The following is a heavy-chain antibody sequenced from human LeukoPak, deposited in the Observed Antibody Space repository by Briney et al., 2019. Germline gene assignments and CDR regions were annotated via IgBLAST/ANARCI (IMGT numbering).Heavy chain of an antibody. CDR3: ARVKKVDTSLDY. CDR1: GGSISSYY. D-gene: IGHD5-18*01. J-gene: IGHJ4*02. Sequence: SETLSLTCRVSGGSISSYYWGWIRQPPGKGLEWIGAVYYNGNTYYSSSLKSRVTISVDTSKNQFSLKLNSVTAADTAVYFCARVKKVDTSLDYWGQGTLVTVSS. CDR2: VYYNGNT. V-gene: IGHV4-59*04.